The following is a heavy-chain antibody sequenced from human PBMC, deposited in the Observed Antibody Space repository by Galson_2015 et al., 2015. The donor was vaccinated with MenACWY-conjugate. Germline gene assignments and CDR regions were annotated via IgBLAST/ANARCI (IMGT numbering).Heavy chain of an antibody. CDR3: ARDSGGGYVGPDY. CDR1: GFTFSSSW. J-gene: IGHJ4*02. D-gene: IGHD5-12*01. CDR2: IATDGSST. V-gene: IGHV3-74*01. Sequence: SLRLSCAASGFTFSSSWMHWVRQSPAKGLVWVSRIATDGSSTHYADSVQGRFTISRDNAKNTLYLQLNSLRAEDTAVYHCARDSGGGYVGPDYWGQGTLVTVSS.